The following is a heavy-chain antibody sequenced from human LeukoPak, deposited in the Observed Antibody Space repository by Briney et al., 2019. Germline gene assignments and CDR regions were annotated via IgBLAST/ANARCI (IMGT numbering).Heavy chain of an antibody. CDR1: GGSISNYY. CDR3: ARTSRGYNYGWAGYYYYMDV. Sequence: SETLSLTCTVSGGSISNYYWSWIRQPAGKGLEWIGRIYTSGSTNYNPSLKSRVTMSVDTSKNQFSLKLSSVTAADTAVYYCARTSRGYNYGWAGYYYYMDVWGKGTTVTISS. D-gene: IGHD5-18*01. V-gene: IGHV4-4*07. CDR2: IYTSGST. J-gene: IGHJ6*03.